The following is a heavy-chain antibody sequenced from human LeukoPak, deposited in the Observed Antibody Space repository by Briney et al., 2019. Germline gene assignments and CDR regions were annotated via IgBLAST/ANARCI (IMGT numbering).Heavy chain of an antibody. CDR1: GYTFTGYY. V-gene: IGHV1-2*02. CDR3: ARDTEPRYDSSGYYGY. Sequence: GASVKVSCKASGYTFTGYYMHWVRQAPGQGLEWMGWINPNSGGTNYAQKFQGRVTMTRDTSISTAYMELSRLRSDDTAVHYCARDTEPRYDSSGYYGYWGQGTLVTVSS. CDR2: INPNSGGT. J-gene: IGHJ4*02. D-gene: IGHD3-22*01.